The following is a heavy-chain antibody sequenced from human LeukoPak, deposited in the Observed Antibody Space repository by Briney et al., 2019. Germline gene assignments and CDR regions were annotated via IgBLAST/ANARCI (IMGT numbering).Heavy chain of an antibody. Sequence: GGSLRLSCAASGFTFSSYEMIWVRQAPGKGLEWVSHISSSSSTMYYADSVKGRSTISRDNGKNSQYLQMNSLRAEDTAVYYCARSPDYGNYGDYFDYWGQGTLVTVSS. V-gene: IGHV3-48*03. J-gene: IGHJ4*02. D-gene: IGHD4-11*01. CDR2: ISSSSSTM. CDR3: ARSPDYGNYGDYFDY. CDR1: GFTFSSYE.